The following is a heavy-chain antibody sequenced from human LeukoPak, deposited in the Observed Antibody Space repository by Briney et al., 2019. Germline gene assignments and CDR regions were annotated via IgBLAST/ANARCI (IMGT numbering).Heavy chain of an antibody. CDR2: IYHNGSA. CDR1: GGSFSGYY. J-gene: IGHJ5*02. V-gene: IGHV4-34*10. Sequence: SETLSLTCAVYGGSFSGYYWSWIRQPPGKGLEWIGFIYHNGSAYYNPSLKSRSAISVDSAKKHFSLKLRSVTAADTAVYYCAKSIGYLSTYNWFDPWGQGILVTVSS. CDR3: AKSIGYLSTYNWFDP. D-gene: IGHD5-18*01.